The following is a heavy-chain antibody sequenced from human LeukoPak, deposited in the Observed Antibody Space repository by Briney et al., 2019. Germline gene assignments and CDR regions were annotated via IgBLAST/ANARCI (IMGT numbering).Heavy chain of an antibody. CDR2: ISYDGNDK. D-gene: IGHD7-27*01. J-gene: IGHJ4*02. CDR3: AKDWGNWGYGYYFDR. CDR1: GFTFRTYG. Sequence: GRSLRLSCAASGFTFRTYGMHWVRQAPGKGLEWVAVISYDGNDKYYADSVKGRFTISRDNSKNTLYLEMNSLRPEDTAIYYCAKDWGNWGYGYYFDRWGQGTLVTVSS. V-gene: IGHV3-30*18.